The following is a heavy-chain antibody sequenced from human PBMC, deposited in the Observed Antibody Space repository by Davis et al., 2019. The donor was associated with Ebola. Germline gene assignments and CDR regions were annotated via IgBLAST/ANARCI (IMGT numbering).Heavy chain of an antibody. V-gene: IGHV3-74*01. D-gene: IGHD3-22*01. Sequence: HTGGSLRLSCAASGFTFSSYWMHWVRQAPGKGLVWVSRINSDGSSTSYADSVKGRFTISRDNSKNTLYLQMNSLRAEDTAVYYCARRGFYYYDSSGYYYTNYYYGMDVWGQGATVTVSS. J-gene: IGHJ6*02. CDR2: INSDGSST. CDR1: GFTFSSYW. CDR3: ARRGFYYYDSSGYYYTNYYYGMDV.